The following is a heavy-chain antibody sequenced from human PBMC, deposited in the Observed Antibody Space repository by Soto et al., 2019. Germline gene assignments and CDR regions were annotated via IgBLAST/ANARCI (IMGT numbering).Heavy chain of an antibody. CDR2: INAGNGDT. D-gene: IGHD5-12*01. CDR3: TRAISGYVT. V-gene: IGHV1-3*01. J-gene: IGHJ4*02. CDR1: GINYNTYA. Sequence: QVQLVQSGAEMKKPWASVKLSCKTSGINYNTYAIHWVRQAPGKGLEWKGWINAGNGDTRYSQNFQGRVTLTRDTFARTVFLHLDCLKSVDTGVYYCTRAISGYVTWGQGTRVTVSS.